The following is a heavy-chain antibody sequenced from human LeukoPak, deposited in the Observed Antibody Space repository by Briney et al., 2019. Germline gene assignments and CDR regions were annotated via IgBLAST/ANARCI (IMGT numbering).Heavy chain of an antibody. CDR1: GFNFTNYN. D-gene: IGHD5-12*01. V-gene: IGHV3-21*01. CDR2: IHSSSGSI. Sequence: GESLKISCAASGFNFTNYNMNWVRQAPGKGLEWVSSIHSSSGSIYYADSLKGRFTISRDNAKNSLYLQMNSLRAEDTAVYYCARGYSGYFYYWGQGTLVTVSS. J-gene: IGHJ4*02. CDR3: ARGYSGYFYY.